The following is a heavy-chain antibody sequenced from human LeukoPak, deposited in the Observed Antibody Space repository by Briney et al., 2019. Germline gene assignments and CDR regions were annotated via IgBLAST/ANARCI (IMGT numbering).Heavy chain of an antibody. V-gene: IGHV4-34*01. CDR3: ARGPKYYYGSGSYSDWFDP. D-gene: IGHD3-10*01. Sequence: PSETLSLTCAVYGGSFSGYYWSWIRQPPGKGLEWIGEINHSGSTNYNPSLKSRVTISVDTSKNQFSLKLSSVTAADTAGYYCARGPKYYYGSGSYSDWFDPWGQGTLVTVSS. J-gene: IGHJ5*02. CDR2: INHSGST. CDR1: GGSFSGYY.